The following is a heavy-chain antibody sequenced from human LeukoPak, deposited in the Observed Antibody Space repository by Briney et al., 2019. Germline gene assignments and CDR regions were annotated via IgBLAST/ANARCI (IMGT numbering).Heavy chain of an antibody. Sequence: GASVKVSCKASGYTFTSYDTNWVRQATGLGPEWMGWMNPNSGNTGYAQKFQGRVTMTRNTSISTAYLELSSLTSEDTAVYYCARGPNKYDGGNSGSAWFDPWGQGSLVTVSS. CDR3: ARGPNKYDGGNSGSAWFDP. CDR1: GYTFTSYD. J-gene: IGHJ5*02. V-gene: IGHV1-8*01. CDR2: MNPNSGNT. D-gene: IGHD4-23*01.